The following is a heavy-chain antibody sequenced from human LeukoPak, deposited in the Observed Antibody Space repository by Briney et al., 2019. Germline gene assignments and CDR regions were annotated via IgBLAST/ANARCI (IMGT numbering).Heavy chain of an antibody. CDR1: GFTFRNYW. Sequence: GGSLRLSCVASGFTFRNYWMNWVRQAPGKGLEWVANINQYGREIYYVDSVKGRFTISRDNAKNSLFLQMNSLRAEDTALYYCAKKVVVGATSPYSDFQDWGQGTLVTVSS. V-gene: IGHV3-7*03. J-gene: IGHJ1*01. CDR3: AKKVVVGATSPYSDFQD. CDR2: INQYGREI. D-gene: IGHD1-26*01.